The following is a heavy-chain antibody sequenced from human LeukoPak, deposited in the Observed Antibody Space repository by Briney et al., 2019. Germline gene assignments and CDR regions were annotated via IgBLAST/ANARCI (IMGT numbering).Heavy chain of an antibody. CDR2: INTYNGNT. J-gene: IGHJ4*02. CDR1: GYIFSSYG. Sequence: ASVKVSCKASGYIFSSYGISWVRQAPGQGLEWMGWINTYNGNTKYAQKVQGRVTMTTDTSTSTAYMEVRSLRSDDTAVYYCARDNAAAAGIDYWGQGTLVTVSS. D-gene: IGHD6-13*01. CDR3: ARDNAAAAGIDY. V-gene: IGHV1-18*01.